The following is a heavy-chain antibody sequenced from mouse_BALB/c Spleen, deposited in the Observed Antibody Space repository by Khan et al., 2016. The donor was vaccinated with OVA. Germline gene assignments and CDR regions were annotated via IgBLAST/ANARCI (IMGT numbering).Heavy chain of an antibody. J-gene: IGHJ4*01. Sequence: VELVESGPGLVAPSQSLSITCTVSGFSLTGYGVNWVRQPPGKGLEWLGMIWGDGSTDFNSALKSRLNLSKDNSKSQVFLKMNSLQTDDTARYYCARDYYGNYREAMDYWGQGTSVTVSA. V-gene: IGHV2-6-7*01. CDR2: IWGDGST. CDR3: ARDYYGNYREAMDY. CDR1: GFSLTGYG. D-gene: IGHD2-1*01.